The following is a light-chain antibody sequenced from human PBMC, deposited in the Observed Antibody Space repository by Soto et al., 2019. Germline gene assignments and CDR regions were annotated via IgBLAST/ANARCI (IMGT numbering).Light chain of an antibody. CDR1: QGISNY. J-gene: IGKJ1*01. CDR2: AAS. Sequence: DIQMTQSPSSLSASVGDRVTITCRASQGISNYLAWYHQKPGKVPKLLLYAASTLQSGVPSRFSGSGSGTDFTLTISSLQPEDVATYYCLKYNSAPWTFGQGTKVEIK. V-gene: IGKV1-27*01. CDR3: LKYNSAPWT.